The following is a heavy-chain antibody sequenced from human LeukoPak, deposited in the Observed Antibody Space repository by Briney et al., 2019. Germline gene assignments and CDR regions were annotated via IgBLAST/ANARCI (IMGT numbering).Heavy chain of an antibody. D-gene: IGHD3-10*01. CDR2: ISWNSGSI. V-gene: IGHV3-9*03. CDR1: GFTFSSYE. J-gene: IGHJ4*02. CDR3: AKGSYGSGSYPDY. Sequence: GGSLRLSCAASGFTFSSYEMNWVRQAPGKGLEWVSGISWNSGSIGYADSVKGRFTISRDNAKNSLYLQVNSLRAEDMALYYCAKGSYGSGSYPDYWGQGTLVTVSS.